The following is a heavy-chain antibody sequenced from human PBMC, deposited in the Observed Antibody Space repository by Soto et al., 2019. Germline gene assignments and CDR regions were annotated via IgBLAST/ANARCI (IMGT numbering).Heavy chain of an antibody. CDR1: GFTFSTYS. J-gene: IGHJ6*02. Sequence: GGSLRLSCVGSGFTFSTYSINRVRQAPGKWLEWVSSISSRSDIYYADSVKGRFTISRDNAKNSVSLQMNSLRGEDTAVYYCAREYTAWPLAYGLDVWGQGXTVTVYS. V-gene: IGHV3-21*01. D-gene: IGHD2-2*02. CDR2: ISSRSDI. CDR3: AREYTAWPLAYGLDV.